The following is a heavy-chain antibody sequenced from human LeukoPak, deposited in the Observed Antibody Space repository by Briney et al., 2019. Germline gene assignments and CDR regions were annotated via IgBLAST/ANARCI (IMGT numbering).Heavy chain of an antibody. Sequence: GRSLRLSCAASGFTFCNSGMHWVRRAPGKGLEWVAVIWYDGSNKYYADSVKGRFTISRDNSKNTLYLQMNSLRAEVTAVYYCARDYYYDSSGFYAPWGQGTLVTVSS. D-gene: IGHD3-22*01. CDR2: IWYDGSNK. V-gene: IGHV3-33*01. CDR3: ARDYYYDSSGFYAP. CDR1: GFTFCNSG. J-gene: IGHJ5*02.